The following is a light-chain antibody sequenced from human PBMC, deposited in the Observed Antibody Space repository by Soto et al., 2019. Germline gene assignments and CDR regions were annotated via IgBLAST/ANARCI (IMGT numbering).Light chain of an antibody. V-gene: IGKV1D-13*01. CDR1: QGISSA. CDR3: QQFNNYLVN. CDR2: DAS. Sequence: IQLTQSPSSLSASVGDRVTITCRASQGISSALAWYQHKPEKAPKLLIYDASSLDSGVQSRFSGSGSGTNFTLTVGSLQPEDFATYYCQQFNNYLVNFGGGTNVYIK. J-gene: IGKJ4*01.